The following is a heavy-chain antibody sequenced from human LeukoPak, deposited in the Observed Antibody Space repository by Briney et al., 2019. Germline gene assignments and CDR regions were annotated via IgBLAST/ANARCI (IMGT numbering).Heavy chain of an antibody. D-gene: IGHD6-13*01. V-gene: IGHV1-2*02. CDR1: GYTFTGYY. J-gene: IGHJ3*02. Sequence: ASVKVSCKASGYTFTGYYMHWVRQAPGQGLERMGWIKPNSGGTNYVQKFQGRVTMTSDTSISTAYMELSRLRSVDTAVYYCSRFLYSSSWDAFGIWGQGTMVTVSS. CDR2: IKPNSGGT. CDR3: SRFLYSSSWDAFGI.